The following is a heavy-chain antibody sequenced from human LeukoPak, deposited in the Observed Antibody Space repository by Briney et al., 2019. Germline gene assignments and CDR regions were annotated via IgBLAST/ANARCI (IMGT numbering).Heavy chain of an antibody. CDR3: ATGAVTNNGDYYMGV. Sequence: GGSLRLFCAASGFTFSTCAMNWVRQAPGKGLEWVSAISGDSDYIYYADSVKGRFTISRDNSKNTLFLQMDSLGVEDTAVYYCATGAVTNNGDYYMGVWGKGTTVTVSS. V-gene: IGHV3-23*01. CDR2: ISGDSDYI. J-gene: IGHJ6*03. CDR1: GFTFSTCA. D-gene: IGHD1/OR15-1a*01.